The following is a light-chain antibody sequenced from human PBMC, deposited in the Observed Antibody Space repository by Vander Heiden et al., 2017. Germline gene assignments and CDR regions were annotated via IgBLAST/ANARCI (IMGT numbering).Light chain of an antibody. CDR3: SSYTSSSTLL. J-gene: IGLJ2*01. Sequence: QSALTQPASVSGSPGQSITISCTGTTSDIGAYDYVSWYQQHPGRVPKLMIYDVNNRPSGVSNRFSGSKSGNTASLTISGLQAEDEADYYCSSYTSSSTLLFGGGTKLTVL. CDR1: TSDIGAYDY. CDR2: DVN. V-gene: IGLV2-14*03.